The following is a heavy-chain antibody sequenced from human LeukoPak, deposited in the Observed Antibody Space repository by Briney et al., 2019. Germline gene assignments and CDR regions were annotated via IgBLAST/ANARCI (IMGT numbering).Heavy chain of an antibody. CDR1: GFTFSSYG. CDR3: AKEGGIVPAAIIYYYYYMDV. V-gene: IGHV3-30*02. D-gene: IGHD2-2*02. J-gene: IGHJ6*03. Sequence: PGGSLRLSCAASGFTFSSYGMHWVRQAPGKGLEWVAFIRYDGSNKYYADSVKGRFTISRDNSKNTLYLQMNSLRAGDTAVYYCAKEGGIVPAAIIYYYYYMDVWGKGTTVTVSS. CDR2: IRYDGSNK.